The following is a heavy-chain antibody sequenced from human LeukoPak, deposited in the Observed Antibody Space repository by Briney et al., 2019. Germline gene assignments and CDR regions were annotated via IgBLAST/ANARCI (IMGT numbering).Heavy chain of an antibody. J-gene: IGHJ4*02. CDR1: GFTFSSYA. Sequence: PGGSLRLSCAASGFTFSSYAMSWVRQAPGKGLEWVSAISGSGGSTYYADSVKGRFTISRDNSKNTLYLQMNSLRAEDTAVYYCSKGVFLWFGGARVAWGQGTLVTVSS. D-gene: IGHD3-10*01. CDR3: SKGVFLWFGGARVA. CDR2: ISGSGGST. V-gene: IGHV3-23*01.